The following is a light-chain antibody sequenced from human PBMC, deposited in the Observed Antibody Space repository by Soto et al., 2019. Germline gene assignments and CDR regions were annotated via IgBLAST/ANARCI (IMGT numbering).Light chain of an antibody. Sequence: QSALTQPASVSGSPGQSITISCTGTSSDVGGYNYVSRNQQHPGKAPKLMIYAVTDRPSGVSSRFSGSKSGNTASLTISGLQAEDEADYYCSSYTSSSTSSYVFGTGTKVTVL. CDR3: SSYTSSSTSSYV. J-gene: IGLJ1*01. CDR1: SSDVGGYNY. CDR2: AVT. V-gene: IGLV2-14*01.